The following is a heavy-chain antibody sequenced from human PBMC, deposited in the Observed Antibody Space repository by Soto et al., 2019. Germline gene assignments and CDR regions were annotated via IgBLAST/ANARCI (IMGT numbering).Heavy chain of an antibody. CDR1: GFTFSNFW. CDR2: IKPDGTAQ. Sequence: GGSLRLSCVASGFTFSNFWMNWVRQTPGKGLEWVANIKPDGTAQAYVDSVKGRFTVSRDNAKNSLYLQMNSLRADDTAIYYCARVAYWGPGTQVTVSS. J-gene: IGHJ4*02. V-gene: IGHV3-7*01. CDR3: ARVAY.